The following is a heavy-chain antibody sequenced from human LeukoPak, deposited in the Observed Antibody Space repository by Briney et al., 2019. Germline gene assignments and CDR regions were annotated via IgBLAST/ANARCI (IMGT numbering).Heavy chain of an antibody. CDR2: TIPIFGTA. V-gene: IGHV1-69*13. D-gene: IGHD3-9*01. Sequence: AASVKVSCKASGGTFSSYAISWVRQAPGQGLEWMGGTIPIFGTANYAQKFQGRVTITADESTSTAYMELSSLRSEDTAVYYCAAGILTGYPPREVAFDIWGQGTMVTVSS. J-gene: IGHJ3*02. CDR1: GGTFSSYA. CDR3: AAGILTGYPPREVAFDI.